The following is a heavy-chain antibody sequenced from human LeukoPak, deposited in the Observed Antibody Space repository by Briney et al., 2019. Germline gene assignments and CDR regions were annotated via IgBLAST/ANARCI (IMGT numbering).Heavy chain of an antibody. D-gene: IGHD5-24*01. CDR3: AAGLHLYYYYYYMDV. V-gene: IGHV1-24*01. J-gene: IGHJ6*03. CDR1: GYTLTELS. CDR2: FDPEDGET. Sequence: ASVKVSCKVSGYTLTELSMRWVRQAPGKGLEWMGGFDPEDGETIYAQKFQGRVTMTEDTSTDTAYMELSSLRSEDTAVYYCAAGLHLYYYYYYMDVWGKGTTVTVSS.